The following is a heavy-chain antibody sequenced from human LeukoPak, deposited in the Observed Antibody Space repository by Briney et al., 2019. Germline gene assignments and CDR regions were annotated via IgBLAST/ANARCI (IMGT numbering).Heavy chain of an antibody. J-gene: IGHJ4*02. CDR3: ARQNTPHGNFDY. Sequence: TGGSLRLSCAASGFTFSSYDMHWVRQATGKGLEWVSAIGVAANTFYSGSVKGRFTISRENAKNSLYLLMTSLRAKDTAVYYCARQNTPHGNFDYWGQGILVTVSS. V-gene: IGHV3-13*01. CDR2: IGVAANT. D-gene: IGHD1-26*01. CDR1: GFTFSSYD.